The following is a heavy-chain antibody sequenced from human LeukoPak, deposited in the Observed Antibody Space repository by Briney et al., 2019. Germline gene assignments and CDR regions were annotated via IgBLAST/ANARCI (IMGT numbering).Heavy chain of an antibody. J-gene: IGHJ3*02. V-gene: IGHV3-23*01. CDR3: AMNHQNSRYSTLDAFDI. Sequence: GGSLRLSCAASGFTFSSYAMSWVRQAPGKGLEWVSAISGSGGSTYYADSVKGRFTISRDNSKNTLYLQMNSLRAEDTAVYYCAMNHQNSRYSTLDAFDIWGQGTMVTVSS. D-gene: IGHD6-13*01. CDR2: ISGSGGST. CDR1: GFTFSSYA.